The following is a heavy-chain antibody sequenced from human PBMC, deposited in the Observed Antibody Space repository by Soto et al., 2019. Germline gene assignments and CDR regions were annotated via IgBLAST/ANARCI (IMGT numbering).Heavy chain of an antibody. CDR2: IDPSGGST. CDR3: ARYYYYHSSGYVFDY. Sequence: ASVKVSCKASGYTFTSYYMHWVRQASGQGLEWMGIIDPSGGSTSYAQKFQGRVTMTRDTSTSTVYMELSSLRSEDTAVYYCARYYYYHSSGYVFDYWGQAPLVTVSS. J-gene: IGHJ4*02. D-gene: IGHD3-22*01. V-gene: IGHV1-46*01. CDR1: GYTFTSYY.